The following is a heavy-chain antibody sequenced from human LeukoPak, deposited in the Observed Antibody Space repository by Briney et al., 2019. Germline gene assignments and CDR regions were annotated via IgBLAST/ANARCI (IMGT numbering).Heavy chain of an antibody. D-gene: IGHD6-19*01. CDR3: ARVPITVAGTTTRYYYYYGMDV. J-gene: IGHJ6*02. CDR2: IKQDGSEK. V-gene: IGHV3-7*04. CDR1: GFTFSSYW. Sequence: GESLRLSCAASGFTFSSYWMSWVRQAPGKGLEWVANIKQDGSEKYYVDSVKGRFTISRDNAKNSLYLQMNSLRAEDTAVYYCARVPITVAGTTTRYYYYYGMDVWGQGTTVTVSS.